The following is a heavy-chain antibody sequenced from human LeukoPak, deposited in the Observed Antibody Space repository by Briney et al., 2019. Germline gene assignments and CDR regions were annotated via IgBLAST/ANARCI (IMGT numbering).Heavy chain of an antibody. CDR1: GGSISSGSYY. Sequence: SETLSLTCTVSGGSISSGSYYWGWIRQPPGKGLEWIGSIYYSGSTYYNPSLKSRVTISVDTSKNQFSLKLSSVTAADTAVYYCARTTRPGGYCSGGSCGWFDPWGQGTLVTVSS. CDR2: IYYSGST. D-gene: IGHD2-15*01. V-gene: IGHV4-39*07. CDR3: ARTTRPGGYCSGGSCGWFDP. J-gene: IGHJ5*02.